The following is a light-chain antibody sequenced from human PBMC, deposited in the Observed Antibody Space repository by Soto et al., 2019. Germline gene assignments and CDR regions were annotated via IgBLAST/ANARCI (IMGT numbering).Light chain of an antibody. CDR2: EVS. J-gene: IGLJ2*01. Sequence: QSALTQPPSASGSPGQSVTISCTGTSSDVGGYNYVSWYQQHPGKAPKLMISEVSKRPSGVPDRFSGSKSGNTASLTVSGHQAEDEADYYCSSFAGNNNLVFGGGTKVTGL. CDR1: SSDVGGYNY. CDR3: SSFAGNNNLV. V-gene: IGLV2-8*01.